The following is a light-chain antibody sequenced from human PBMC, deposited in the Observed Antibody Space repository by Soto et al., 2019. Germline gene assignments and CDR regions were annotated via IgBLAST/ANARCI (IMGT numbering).Light chain of an antibody. V-gene: IGKV3-11*01. CDR1: QSISSQ. Sequence: EIVLTQSPASLSLSPGEGATLSCRASQSISSQLAWYQQIPGQAPRLLIYDASNRATGIPARFSGSGSGTDFTLTISSLEPEDFAVYYCQQRINWPITFGQGTRREIK. J-gene: IGKJ5*01. CDR3: QQRINWPIT. CDR2: DAS.